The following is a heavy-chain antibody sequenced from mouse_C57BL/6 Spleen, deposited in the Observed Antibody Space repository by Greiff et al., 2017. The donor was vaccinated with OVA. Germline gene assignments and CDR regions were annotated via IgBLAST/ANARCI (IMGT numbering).Heavy chain of an antibody. J-gene: IGHJ3*01. V-gene: IGHV3-6*01. CDR3: ARCLYYYGSSAAD. Sequence: EVKLQESGPGLVKPSQSLSLTCSVTGYSITSGYYWNWIRQFPGNKLEWMGYISYDGSHNYHPSLKNRISLPRDTSKNQFFLKLNSVTTEYTATYYCARCLYYYGSSAADWGKGTLVTVAA. D-gene: IGHD1-1*01. CDR2: ISYDGSH. CDR1: GYSITSGYY.